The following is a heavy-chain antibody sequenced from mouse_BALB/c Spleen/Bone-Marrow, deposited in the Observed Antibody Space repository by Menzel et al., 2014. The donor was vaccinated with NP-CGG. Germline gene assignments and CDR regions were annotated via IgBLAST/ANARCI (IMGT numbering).Heavy chain of an antibody. CDR2: IFPGDVDT. V-gene: IGHV1S56*01. CDR3: AREVGRGGYFDV. Sequence: VQLQESGPELVMPGTSVKISCKASGYTFTNYYIHWLKQRPGQGLEWIGWIFPGDVDTNYNEKFKGKATLTADESSSTAYMQLSSLTSEDSADYFCAREVGRGGYFDVWGAGTTVTVSS. D-gene: IGHD1-1*02. J-gene: IGHJ1*01. CDR1: GYTFTNYY.